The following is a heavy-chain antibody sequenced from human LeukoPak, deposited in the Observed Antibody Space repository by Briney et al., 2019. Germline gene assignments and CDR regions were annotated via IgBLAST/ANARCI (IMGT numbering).Heavy chain of an antibody. V-gene: IGHV3-33*06. Sequence: GGSLRLSCAASGFTFSSYGMHWVRQAPGKGLEWVAVIWYDGSNKYYADSVKGRFTISRDNSKNTLYLQMNSLRAEDTAVYCCAKDLSPGIAVAKDAFDIWGQGTMVTVSS. D-gene: IGHD6-19*01. CDR2: IWYDGSNK. CDR3: AKDLSPGIAVAKDAFDI. J-gene: IGHJ3*02. CDR1: GFTFSSYG.